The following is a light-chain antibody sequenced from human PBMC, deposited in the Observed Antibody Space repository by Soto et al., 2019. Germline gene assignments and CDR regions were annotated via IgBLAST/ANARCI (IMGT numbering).Light chain of an antibody. CDR2: EVS. CDR3: NSFASSNSLI. V-gene: IGLV2-14*01. CDR1: SSDIGGYNY. J-gene: IGLJ2*01. Sequence: QSALTQPASVSGSLGQSITISCTGTSSDIGGYNYASWYQQHPGKAPKLIIYEVSYRPSGVSNRFSASKSANTASLTISGLQAEDEADYYCNSFASSNSLIFGGGTKLTVL.